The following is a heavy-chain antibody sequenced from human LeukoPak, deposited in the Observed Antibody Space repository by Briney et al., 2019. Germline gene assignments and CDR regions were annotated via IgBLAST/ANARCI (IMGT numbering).Heavy chain of an antibody. CDR3: ARARDYGSRKANAFDI. Sequence: GGSLRLSCAASGFTFSNYAMSWVRQAPGKGLEWVANIKRDGSEKYYVDSVKGRFTISRDNAENSLYLQMNSLRAEDTAVYYCARARDYGSRKANAFDIWGQGTMVTVSS. CDR2: IKRDGSEK. V-gene: IGHV3-7*05. CDR1: GFTFSNYA. D-gene: IGHD3-10*01. J-gene: IGHJ3*02.